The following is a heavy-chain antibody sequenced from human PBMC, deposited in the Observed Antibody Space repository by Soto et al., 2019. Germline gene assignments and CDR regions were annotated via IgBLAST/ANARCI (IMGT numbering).Heavy chain of an antibody. V-gene: IGHV1-18*01. D-gene: IGHD3-22*01. CDR3: ARDRLRAYDSRGFYS. CDR1: GYSFSSYG. CDR2: INTYNGSR. J-gene: IGHJ4*02. Sequence: QVQLVQSGAELRKPGASVKVSCKASGYSFSSYGINWVRQAPGQGLEWMGWINTYNGSRNYAQKFEDRVTMTTATSTNTVYMELRSLKSDDTAIYYCARDRLRAYDSRGFYSWGQGTLVTVSS.